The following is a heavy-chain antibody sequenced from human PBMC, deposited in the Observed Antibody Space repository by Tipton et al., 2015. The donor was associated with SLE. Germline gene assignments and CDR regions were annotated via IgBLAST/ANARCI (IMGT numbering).Heavy chain of an antibody. CDR2: IYHSGST. V-gene: IGHV4-38-2*02. D-gene: IGHD6-19*01. CDR3: VGEVAGKGFSG. Sequence: TLSLTCTVSGGSISSGYYWGWIRQPPGKGLEWIGSIYHSGSTNYNPSLKSRVTISVDTSKNQFSLKLSSVTAADTAVYYCVGEVAGKGFSGWGQGTLVTVSS. J-gene: IGHJ4*02. CDR1: GGSISSGYY.